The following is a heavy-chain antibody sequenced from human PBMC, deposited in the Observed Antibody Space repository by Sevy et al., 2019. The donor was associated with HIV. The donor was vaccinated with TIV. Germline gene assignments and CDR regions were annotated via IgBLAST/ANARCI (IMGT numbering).Heavy chain of an antibody. V-gene: IGHV4-34*01. Sequence: SETLSLTCAVYGGSFSGYYWSWIRQPPGKGLEWIGEINHSGSTNYNPSLKSRVTISVDTSKNQFSLKLSSVTAADTAVYYCAREGDSRPFDPWGQGTLVTVSS. D-gene: IGHD3-22*01. J-gene: IGHJ5*02. CDR2: INHSGST. CDR3: AREGDSRPFDP. CDR1: GGSFSGYY.